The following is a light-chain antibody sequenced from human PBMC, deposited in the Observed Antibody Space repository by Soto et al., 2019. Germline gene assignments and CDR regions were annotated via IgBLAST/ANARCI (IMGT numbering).Light chain of an antibody. V-gene: IGLV2-8*01. CDR1: SSDVGGYNS. CDR2: EVN. Sequence: QSVLTQPPSASGSPGQSVTISCTGTSSDVGGYNSVSWYQQHPGKAPKLMIYEVNKRPSGVPDRFSGSKSGNTASLTVSGLQAEDEADYYCSSYAGNDNLVFGGGTKLTVL. CDR3: SSYAGNDNLV. J-gene: IGLJ2*01.